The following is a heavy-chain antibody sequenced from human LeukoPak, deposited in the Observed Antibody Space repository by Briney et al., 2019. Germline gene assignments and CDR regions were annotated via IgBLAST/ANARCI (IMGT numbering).Heavy chain of an antibody. J-gene: IGHJ4*02. CDR2: IYHSGST. CDR3: ARVQASLYCSSTSCYSFDY. D-gene: IGHD2-2*01. V-gene: IGHV4-38-2*02. CDR1: GVSISSYY. Sequence: SETLSLTCTVSGVSISSYYWSWIRQPPGKGLEWIGSIYHSGSTYYNPSLKSRVTVSVDTSKNQFSLKLSSVTAADTAVYYCARVQASLYCSSTSCYSFDYWGQGTLVTVSS.